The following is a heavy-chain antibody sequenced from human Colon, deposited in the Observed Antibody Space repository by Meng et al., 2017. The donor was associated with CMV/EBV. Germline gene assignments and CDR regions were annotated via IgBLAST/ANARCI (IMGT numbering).Heavy chain of an antibody. D-gene: IGHD3-22*01. V-gene: IGHV3-30-3*01. J-gene: IGHJ6*02. Sequence: GGSLRLSWAASEFTFSSYAMHWVRQAPGKGLEWVALISHDGHTQYYADSVKGRVTISRDNSRNTLYLQMTSLRAEDTAVYYCASVIASRRNYYGLDVWGQGTAVTVSS. CDR3: ASVIASRRNYYGLDV. CDR2: ISHDGHTQ. CDR1: EFTFSSYA.